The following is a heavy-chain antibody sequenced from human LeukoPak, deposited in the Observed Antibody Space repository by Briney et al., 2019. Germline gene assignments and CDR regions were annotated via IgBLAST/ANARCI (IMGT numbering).Heavy chain of an antibody. J-gene: IGHJ5*02. CDR1: GGSISSGDYY. CDR3: ARGYCSGGSCYSGYNWFDP. Sequence: SETLSLTCTVSGGSISSGDYYWSWIRQPPGKGLEWIGYIDDSGSTYYNPSLKSRVTISVDTSKNQFSLKLSSVTAADTAVYYCARGYCSGGSCYSGYNWFDPWGQGTLVTVSS. V-gene: IGHV4-30-4*01. CDR2: IDDSGST. D-gene: IGHD2-15*01.